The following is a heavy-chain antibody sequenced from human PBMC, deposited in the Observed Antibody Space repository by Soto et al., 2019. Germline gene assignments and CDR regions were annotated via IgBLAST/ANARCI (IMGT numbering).Heavy chain of an antibody. CDR1: GGSISSYY. V-gene: IGHV4-59*08. J-gene: IGHJ5*02. Sequence: PSETLSLTCTVSGGSISSYYWSWIRQPPGKGLEWIGYIYYSGSTNYNPSLKSRVTISVDTSKNQFSLKLSSVTATDTAVYYCARLAGNNWFVAWGQGTLVTVSS. CDR2: IYYSGST. CDR3: ARLAGNNWFVA.